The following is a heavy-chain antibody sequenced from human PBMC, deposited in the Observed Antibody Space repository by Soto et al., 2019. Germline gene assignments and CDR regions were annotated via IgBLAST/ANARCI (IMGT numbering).Heavy chain of an antibody. CDR3: ARGYGDYIPDAFNI. V-gene: IGHV3-21*01. D-gene: IGHD4-17*01. CDR2: ITTYSTSI. CDR1: GFTFSSYS. J-gene: IGHJ3*02. Sequence: EVQLVESGGGLVKPGGSLRLSCAASGFTFSSYSMNWVRQAPGEGLEWVSSITTYSTSIYYADSVKGRFTISRDNAKNSLFLQMNSLRAEDTAVYYCARGYGDYIPDAFNIWGQGIMVTVSS.